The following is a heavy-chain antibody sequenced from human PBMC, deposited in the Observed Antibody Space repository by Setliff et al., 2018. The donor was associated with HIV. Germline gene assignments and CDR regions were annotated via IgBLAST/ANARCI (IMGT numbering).Heavy chain of an antibody. Sequence: PGGSLRLSCEVSGFTVNRHYMSWVRQAPGKGLEWVSVIYNGAGTYYADSVKGRFTISRDNAKNSVSLQMNSLRVEDTAVYYCARDDWTCSDGTCFPITFDYWGQGTLVTVSS. CDR2: IYNGAGT. CDR1: GFTVNRHY. J-gene: IGHJ4*02. D-gene: IGHD2-15*01. V-gene: IGHV3-66*01. CDR3: ARDDWTCSDGTCFPITFDY.